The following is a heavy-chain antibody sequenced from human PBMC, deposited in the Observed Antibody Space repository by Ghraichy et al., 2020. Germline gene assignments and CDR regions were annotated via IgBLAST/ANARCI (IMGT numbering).Heavy chain of an antibody. D-gene: IGHD4-17*01. CDR1: GFTFSSYG. Sequence: GGSLRLSCAASGFTFSSYGMHWVRQAPGKGLEWVAVIWYDGSNKYYADSVKGRFTISRDNSKNTLYLQMNSLRAEDTAVYYCARSCDPRDYGGGCGLDYWGQGTLVTVSS. CDR2: IWYDGSNK. V-gene: IGHV3-33*01. J-gene: IGHJ4*02. CDR3: ARSCDPRDYGGGCGLDY.